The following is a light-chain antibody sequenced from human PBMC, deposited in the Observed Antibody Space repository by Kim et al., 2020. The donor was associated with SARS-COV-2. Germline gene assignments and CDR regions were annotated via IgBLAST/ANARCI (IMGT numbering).Light chain of an antibody. CDR2: HDT. Sequence: VSPGQTASISCSGDKFGDKYACWYQQKSGQSPVLVIYHDTKRPSGIPERFSGSNSGNTATLTISGTQAMDEADYYCQAWDSNTAVFGGGTQLTVL. CDR1: KFGDKY. CDR3: QAWDSNTAV. J-gene: IGLJ2*01. V-gene: IGLV3-1*01.